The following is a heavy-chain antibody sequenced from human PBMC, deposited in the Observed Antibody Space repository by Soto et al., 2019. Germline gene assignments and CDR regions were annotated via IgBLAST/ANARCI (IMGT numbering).Heavy chain of an antibody. V-gene: IGHV1-2*02. CDR1: GYTFTGYY. CDR2: INPYTGGT. D-gene: IGHD2-21*02. CDR3: ATQFHHCGGDCYRGPYFGMDV. J-gene: IGHJ6*02. Sequence: QVQLVQSGSEVKEPGASVKVSCKASGYTFTGYYVLWVRQAPGQGPECMGWINPYTGGTNCAQKFRGRVTMTRDTSISTAYMELSKLISDDTAVYYCATQFHHCGGDCYRGPYFGMDVWGQGTTVTVSS.